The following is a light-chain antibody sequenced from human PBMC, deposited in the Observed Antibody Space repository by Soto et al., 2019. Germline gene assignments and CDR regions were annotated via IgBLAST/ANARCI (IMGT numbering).Light chain of an antibody. Sequence: DVQMTQSPSSLSASVGDRVAITCRASQSINSFLYWYQQTPGEAPKLLIYAASSLQSGVPSRFSGSGSGTEFTLTISSLQPADFATYYCQQTYSIPHTFGQGTKLEIK. CDR1: QSINSF. CDR3: QQTYSIPHT. J-gene: IGKJ2*01. CDR2: AAS. V-gene: IGKV1-39*01.